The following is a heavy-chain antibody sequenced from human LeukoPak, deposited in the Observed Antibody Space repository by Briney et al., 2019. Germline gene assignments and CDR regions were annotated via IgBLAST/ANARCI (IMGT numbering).Heavy chain of an antibody. D-gene: IGHD2-2*02. CDR2: INHSGST. CDR1: GGSFSGYY. V-gene: IGHV4-34*01. CDR3: ARGRRCSSTSCYTNYYYYYMDV. J-gene: IGHJ6*03. Sequence: SETLSLTCAVYGGSFSGYYWSWIRQPPGKGLEWIGEINHSGSTNYNPSLKSRVTISVDTSKNQFSLKLSSVTAADTAVYYCARGRRCSSTSCYTNYYYYYMDVWGKGTTVTVTS.